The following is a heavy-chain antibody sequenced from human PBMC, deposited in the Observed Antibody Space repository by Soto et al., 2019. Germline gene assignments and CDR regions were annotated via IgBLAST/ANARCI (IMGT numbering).Heavy chain of an antibody. V-gene: IGHV1-18*04. CDR3: ARGTGDLAY. CDR2: ISGYSANT. Sequence: QIHLVQSGAEVKKPGASVKVSCKASGYTFTSFGISWVRQAPGQGLEWMGWISGYSANTHYAHKVQGRVSMTTDTSTNTAYMELRSLRSDDTAVYDCARGTGDLAYWGQGTLVTVSS. CDR1: GYTFTSFG. J-gene: IGHJ4*02. D-gene: IGHD7-27*01.